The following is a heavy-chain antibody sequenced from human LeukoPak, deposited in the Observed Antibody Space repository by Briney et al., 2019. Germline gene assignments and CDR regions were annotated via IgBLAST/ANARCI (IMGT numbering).Heavy chain of an antibody. CDR2: IYYSGST. V-gene: IGHV4-59*01. J-gene: IGHJ3*02. CDR1: GGSISSYY. CDR3: ARGIVGVLLDAFDI. D-gene: IGHD3-10*01. Sequence: KTSETLSLTCTVSGGSISSYYWSWIRQPPGKGLEWIGYIYYSGSTNYNPSLKSRVTISVDTSKNQFSLKLSSVTAADTAVYYCARGIVGVLLDAFDIWGQGTMVTVSS.